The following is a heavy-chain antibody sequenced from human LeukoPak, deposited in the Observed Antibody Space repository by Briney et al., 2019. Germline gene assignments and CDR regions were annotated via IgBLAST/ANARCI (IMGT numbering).Heavy chain of an antibody. V-gene: IGHV1-24*01. J-gene: IGHJ3*02. CDR2: FYPEDGET. D-gene: IGHD3-3*01. Sequence: ASVKVSCKVSGYTLTELSMHWVRQAPGKGLEWMGGFYPEDGETIYAQKFQGRVTMTEDTSTDTAYMELSSLRSEDTAVYYCATDAKDLRFLEGAFDIWGQGTMVTVSS. CDR3: ATDAKDLRFLEGAFDI. CDR1: GYTLTELS.